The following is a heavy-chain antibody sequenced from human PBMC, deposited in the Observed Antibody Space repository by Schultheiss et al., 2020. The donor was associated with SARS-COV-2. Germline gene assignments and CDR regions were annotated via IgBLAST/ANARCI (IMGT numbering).Heavy chain of an antibody. CDR1: GFTFGDFH. J-gene: IGHJ4*02. D-gene: IGHD3-22*01. CDR3: ATHMYYYDSSGFDY. Sequence: GGSLRLSCAASGFTFGDFHMNWIRQAPGKGLEWVSYIANRGDTIYYADSVQGRFTISRDNAKNSLYLQMNSLRAEDTAVYYCATHMYYYDSSGFDYWGQGTLVTVSS. CDR2: IANRGDTI. V-gene: IGHV3-11*01.